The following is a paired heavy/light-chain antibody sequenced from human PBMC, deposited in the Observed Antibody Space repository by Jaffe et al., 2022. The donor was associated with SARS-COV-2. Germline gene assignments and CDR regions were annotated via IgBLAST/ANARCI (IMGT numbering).Heavy chain of an antibody. D-gene: IGHD3-10*01. CDR3: ARDYGSGIV. J-gene: IGHJ4*02. V-gene: IGHV4-39*01. Sequence: QLQLQESGPGLVKPSETLSLTCTVSGGSISRSSYFWGWIRQPPGKGLEWIGNIYYSGNTYYNPSLKSRVTISIGTSKIQFSLKLTSVTAADTAVYYCARDYGSGIVWGQGTLVTVSS. CDR2: IYYSGNT. CDR1: GGSISRSSYF.
Light chain of an antibody. Sequence: IQLTQSPSFLSASVGDRVTITCRASQGVSRSLAWYQQEPGKAPKVLLYAASTLQSGVPSRFSGSGSGTEFTLTISNLQPEDSATYYCQQLNSYPLTFGGGTKVEIK. J-gene: IGKJ4*01. CDR2: AAS. CDR3: QQLNSYPLT. V-gene: IGKV1-9*01. CDR1: QGVSRS.